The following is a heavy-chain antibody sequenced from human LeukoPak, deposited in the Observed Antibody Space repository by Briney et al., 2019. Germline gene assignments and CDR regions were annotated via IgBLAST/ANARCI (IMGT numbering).Heavy chain of an antibody. Sequence: GAPVKVSCKASGGTFSSYAISWVRQAPGQGLEWMGRIIPIFGIANYAQKFQGRVTITADKSTSTAYMELSSLRSEDTAVYYCARGKTAWKDYYYGMDVWGQGTTVTVSS. V-gene: IGHV1-69*04. CDR1: GGTFSSYA. J-gene: IGHJ6*02. CDR3: ARGKTAWKDYYYGMDV. D-gene: IGHD1-1*01. CDR2: IIPIFGIA.